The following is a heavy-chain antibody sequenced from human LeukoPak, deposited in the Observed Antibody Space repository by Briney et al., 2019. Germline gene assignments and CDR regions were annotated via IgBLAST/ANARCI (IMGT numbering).Heavy chain of an antibody. J-gene: IGHJ3*02. Sequence: SETLSLTCAVYDGSFSSYYWSWIRQPPGKGLEWIGYIYYSGSTNYNPSLKSRVTISVDTSKNQFSLKLSSVTAADTAVYYCARAEAYYDFWSGYFPLLDIWGQGTMVTVSS. V-gene: IGHV4-59*01. CDR2: IYYSGST. D-gene: IGHD3-3*01. CDR1: DGSFSSYY. CDR3: ARAEAYYDFWSGYFPLLDI.